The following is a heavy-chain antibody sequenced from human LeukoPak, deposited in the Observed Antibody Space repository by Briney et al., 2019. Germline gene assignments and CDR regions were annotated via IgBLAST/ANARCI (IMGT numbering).Heavy chain of an antibody. Sequence: PSQTLSLTFTVSGGSISSGSYYWSWIRQPAGKGLEWIGRIYTSGSTNYNPSLKSRVTISVDTSKNQFSLKLSSVTAADTAVYYCARNPGDWFDPWGQGTLVTVSS. J-gene: IGHJ5*02. CDR2: IYTSGST. CDR1: GGSISSGSYY. V-gene: IGHV4-61*02. D-gene: IGHD4-17*01. CDR3: ARNPGDWFDP.